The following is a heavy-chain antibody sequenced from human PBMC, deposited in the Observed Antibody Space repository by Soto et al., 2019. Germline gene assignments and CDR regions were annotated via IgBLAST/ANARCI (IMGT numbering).Heavy chain of an antibody. V-gene: IGHV3-33*01. J-gene: IGHJ3*02. CDR3: ARVKSYYYDGSGLVDPSAFDI. CDR1: GFTFSSYG. Sequence: QVQLVESGGGVVQPGRSLRLSCAASGFTFSSYGMHWVRQAPGKGLEWVAVIWYDGSNKYYADSVKGRFTISRDNSKNTLYRQMNSLSAEDTAVYYCARVKSYYYDGSGLVDPSAFDIRGQGTMVTVSS. CDR2: IWYDGSNK. D-gene: IGHD3-22*01.